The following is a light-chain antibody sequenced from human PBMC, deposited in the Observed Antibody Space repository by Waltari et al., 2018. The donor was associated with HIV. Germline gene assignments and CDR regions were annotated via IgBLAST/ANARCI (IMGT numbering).Light chain of an antibody. CDR2: DNN. V-gene: IGLV1-51*01. CDR3: GTWDSSLSAGV. J-gene: IGLJ2*01. Sequence: QSVLTQPPSVSAAPGQKVTISCSGRRSNIGNNYVSWYQQPPGTAPKPVIYDNNKRPSGIPDRFSGSKSGTSATLDITGLQTGDEADYYCGTWDSSLSAGVFGGGTKLTVL. CDR1: RSNIGNNY.